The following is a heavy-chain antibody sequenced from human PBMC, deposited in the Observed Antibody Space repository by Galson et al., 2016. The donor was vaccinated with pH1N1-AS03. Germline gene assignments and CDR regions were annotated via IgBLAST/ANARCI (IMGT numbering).Heavy chain of an antibody. CDR2: VYDSGNT. Sequence: ETLSLTCTVSGGSMSNYWWSWVRQPPGKGLEWIGYVYDSGNTHYNPSLKSRVAMSVDTSKNQFSLKLMSVTTADTAVYYCTRSFYRDYGDPPGAYWGQGALVTVSS. V-gene: IGHV4-59*01. J-gene: IGHJ4*02. CDR3: TRSFYRDYGDPPGAY. D-gene: IGHD4-17*01. CDR1: GGSMSNYW.